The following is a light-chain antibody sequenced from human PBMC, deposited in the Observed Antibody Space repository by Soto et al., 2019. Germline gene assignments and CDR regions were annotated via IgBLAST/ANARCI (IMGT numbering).Light chain of an antibody. J-gene: IGKJ2*03. Sequence: EIVMTQSPATLSVSPGERATLTCRASQSVSTNLAWYQQKPGQAPKLLIYGASTMATGIPARFSGSGSGTEFTLTISSLQSEDFAVYYCQQYNNWRPSFGHGTKLEIK. CDR3: QQYNNWRPS. CDR2: GAS. V-gene: IGKV3-15*01. CDR1: QSVSTN.